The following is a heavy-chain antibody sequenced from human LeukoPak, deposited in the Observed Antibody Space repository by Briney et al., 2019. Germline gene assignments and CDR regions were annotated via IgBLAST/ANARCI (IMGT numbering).Heavy chain of an antibody. Sequence: PSETLSLTCTVSGGSISSYYWSWIRQPPGKGLEWIGYIYYSGSTNYNPSLKSRVTISVDTSKNQFSLKLSSVTAADTAVYYCASWGAVTTISSRYFDYWGQGTLVTVSS. CDR1: GGSISSYY. V-gene: IGHV4-59*01. CDR3: ASWGAVTTISSRYFDY. J-gene: IGHJ4*02. CDR2: IYYSGST. D-gene: IGHD4-17*01.